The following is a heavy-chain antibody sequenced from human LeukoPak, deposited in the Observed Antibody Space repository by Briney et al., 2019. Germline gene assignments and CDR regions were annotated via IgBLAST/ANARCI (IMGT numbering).Heavy chain of an antibody. CDR2: INHSGST. J-gene: IGHJ4*02. Sequence: SETLSLTCAVYGGSFSGYYWSWIRQPPGKGLGWIGEINHSGSTNYNPSLKSRVTISVDTSKNQFSLKLSSVTAADTAVYYCARVFGYSYGYTRFDYWGQGTLVTVSS. V-gene: IGHV4-34*01. D-gene: IGHD5-18*01. CDR3: ARVFGYSYGYTRFDY. CDR1: GGSFSGYY.